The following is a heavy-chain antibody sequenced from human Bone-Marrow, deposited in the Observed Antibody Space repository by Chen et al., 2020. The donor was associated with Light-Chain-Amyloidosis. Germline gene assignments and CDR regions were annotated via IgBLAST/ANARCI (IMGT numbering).Heavy chain of an antibody. D-gene: IGHD6-19*01. CDR1: GFTLSSHW. CDR2: INYDGSSL. V-gene: IGHV3-74*01. Sequence: EVQLVESGGGLVQPGGSLRLYCAASGFTLSSHWMHWVRQGPGKGLVWVARINYDGSSLNYADYVRGRFVISRDNAKNTLYLQMNSLGVDDTAFYYCTREASSDDGFDFWGQGTVVTVSS. J-gene: IGHJ3*01. CDR3: TREASSDDGFDF.